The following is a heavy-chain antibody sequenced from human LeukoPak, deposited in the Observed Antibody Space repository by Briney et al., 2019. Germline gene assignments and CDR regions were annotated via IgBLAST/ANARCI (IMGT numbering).Heavy chain of an antibody. CDR1: GGSMRSYY. V-gene: IGHV4-59*08. Sequence: PSETLSLTCTVSGGSMRSYYWSWIRQPPGKGLELIGYVYYSGTANYNPSLESRVTILVDTSKNQFSLNLSSVTAADTAAYYCARTKSGWYYSDYWGQGTLVSVSS. D-gene: IGHD6-19*01. J-gene: IGHJ4*02. CDR2: VYYSGTA. CDR3: ARTKSGWYYSDY.